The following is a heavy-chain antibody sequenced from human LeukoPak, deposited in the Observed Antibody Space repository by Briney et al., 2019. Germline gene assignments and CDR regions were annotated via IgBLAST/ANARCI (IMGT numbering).Heavy chain of an antibody. CDR3: ARGIRGSPAFDY. Sequence: ASVKVSCKASGYTFTSYDINWVRQAPGQGLEWMGWMNPNSGNTGYAQKFQGRVTMTRNTSISTAYMELSSLRSEDTAVYYCARGIRGSPAFDYWGQGTLVTVSS. D-gene: IGHD5-12*01. J-gene: IGHJ4*02. CDR1: GYTFTSYD. CDR2: MNPNSGNT. V-gene: IGHV1-8*01.